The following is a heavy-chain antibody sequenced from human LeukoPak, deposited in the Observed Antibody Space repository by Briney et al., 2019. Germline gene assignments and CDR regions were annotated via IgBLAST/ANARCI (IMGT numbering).Heavy chain of an antibody. J-gene: IGHJ5*02. CDR1: GYTFTSYY. CDR2: INPSGGST. CDR3: ARDSGTGPQKDNWFDP. D-gene: IGHD1-1*01. Sequence: ASVKVSRKASGYTFTSYYMHWVRQAPGQGLEWMGIINPSGGSTSYAQKFQGRVTMTRDMSTSTVYMELSSLRSEDTAVYYCARDSGTGPQKDNWFDPWGRGTLVTVSS. V-gene: IGHV1-46*01.